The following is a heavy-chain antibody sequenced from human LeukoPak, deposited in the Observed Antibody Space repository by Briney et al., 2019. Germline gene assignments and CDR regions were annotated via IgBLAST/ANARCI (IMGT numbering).Heavy chain of an antibody. Sequence: GGSLRLSCAASGFTFSSYGMPWVRQAPGKWLEGVAVIWYDGSNKYYADSVKGRFTTSTDHSKNTLYLQMNSLRAEDTAVYYCAILGYCSSTSCYGTYGMDVWGQGTTVTVSS. CDR2: IWYDGSNK. D-gene: IGHD2-2*01. V-gene: IGHV3-33*01. CDR1: GFTFSSYG. J-gene: IGHJ6*02. CDR3: AILGYCSSTSCYGTYGMDV.